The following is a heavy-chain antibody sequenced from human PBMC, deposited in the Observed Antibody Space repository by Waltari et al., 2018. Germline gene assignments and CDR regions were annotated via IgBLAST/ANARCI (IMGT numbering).Heavy chain of an antibody. J-gene: IGHJ3*02. CDR3: AGPDSSGFLDI. D-gene: IGHD3-22*01. V-gene: IGHV4-4*07. CDR1: GGSISSYY. CDR2: IYTSGST. Sequence: QVQLQESGPGLVKPSETLSLTCTVSGGSISSYYWSWIRQPAGKGLEWIGRIYTSGSTNYNPSRKRRVTISVDTSKNQFSLKLSAVTAADTAVYYWAGPDSSGFLDIWGQGTMVTGAS.